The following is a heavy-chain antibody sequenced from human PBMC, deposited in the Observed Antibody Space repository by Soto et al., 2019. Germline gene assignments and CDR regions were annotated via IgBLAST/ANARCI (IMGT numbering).Heavy chain of an antibody. D-gene: IGHD4-4*01. Sequence: QVQLVESGGGVVQPGRSLRLSCAASGFTISSYGMHWVRQAPGKGLEWVAVIWYDGSNKYYADSVKGRFTISRDNTKNKLYLQMNNLRGEETAVYYCARDGSYSNYHSDDYYYGMDVWGQGTTVTVSS. CDR2: IWYDGSNK. CDR3: ARDGSYSNYHSDDYYYGMDV. V-gene: IGHV3-33*01. CDR1: GFTISSYG. J-gene: IGHJ6*02.